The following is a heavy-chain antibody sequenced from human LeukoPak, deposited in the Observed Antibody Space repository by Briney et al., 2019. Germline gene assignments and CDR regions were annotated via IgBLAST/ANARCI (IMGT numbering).Heavy chain of an antibody. Sequence: ASVKVSCKASGYTFTSYGISWVRQAPGQGLEWMGWISAYNGNTNYAQKLQGRVTMTTDTSTSTAYMELRSLRSDDTAVYYRARDPGADYYYGMDVWGQGTTVTVSS. CDR1: GYTFTSYG. V-gene: IGHV1-18*01. J-gene: IGHJ6*02. CDR2: ISAYNGNT. CDR3: ARDPGADYYYGMDV. D-gene: IGHD7-27*01.